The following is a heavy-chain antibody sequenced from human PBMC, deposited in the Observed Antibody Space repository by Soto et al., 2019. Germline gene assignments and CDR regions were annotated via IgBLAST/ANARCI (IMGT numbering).Heavy chain of an antibody. CDR3: AKDPGEGYCSSTSCDNWFDP. J-gene: IGHJ5*02. CDR2: ISGSGGST. D-gene: IGHD2-2*01. CDR1: GFTFSSYA. Sequence: EVRLLESGGGLVQPGGSLRLSCAASGFTFSSYAMSWVRQAPGKGLEWGSAISGSGGSTYYADSVKGRFTISRDNSKNTLYQQMNSLRAEDTAVYYCAKDPGEGYCSSTSCDNWFDPWGQGTLVTVSS. V-gene: IGHV3-23*01.